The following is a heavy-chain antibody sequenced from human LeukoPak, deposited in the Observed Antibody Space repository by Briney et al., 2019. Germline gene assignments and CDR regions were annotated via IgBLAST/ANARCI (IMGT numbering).Heavy chain of an antibody. V-gene: IGHV3-66*03. CDR3: ARQASSWYYYYGMDV. CDR1: GFTVSSNY. Sequence: PGGSLRLSCAASGFTVSSNYMSWVRQAPGKGLEWVSVIYSCGSTYYADSVKGRFTISRDNSKNTLYLQMNSLRAEDTAVYYCARQASSWYYYYGMDVWGQGTTVTVSS. J-gene: IGHJ6*02. CDR2: IYSCGST. D-gene: IGHD6-13*01.